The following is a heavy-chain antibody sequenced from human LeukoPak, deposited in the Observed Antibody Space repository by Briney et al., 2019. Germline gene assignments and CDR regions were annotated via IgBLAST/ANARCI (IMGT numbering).Heavy chain of an antibody. V-gene: IGHV5-51*01. CDR3: VRPTNYYESSGYFFDY. J-gene: IGHJ4*02. D-gene: IGHD3-22*01. Sequence: GESLKISCKGSGYSFTSYWIGWVRQMPGKGPEWMGIIYPGDSDTRYSPSFQGQVTISADNSINTAYLQWSSLEASDTAIYYCVRPTNYYESSGYFFDYWGQGTLVTVSS. CDR2: IYPGDSDT. CDR1: GYSFTSYW.